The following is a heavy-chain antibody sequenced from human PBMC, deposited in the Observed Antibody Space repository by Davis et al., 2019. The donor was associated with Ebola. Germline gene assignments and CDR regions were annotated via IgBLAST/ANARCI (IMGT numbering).Heavy chain of an antibody. CDR1: GFTFSSYA. Sequence: GESLKISCAASGFTFSSYAMSWVRQAPGKGLEWVSAISGSGGSTYYADSVKGRFTISRDNAKNSLYLQMNSLRDEDTAVYYCARGLEDTAMVILFYFDYWGQGTLVTVSS. V-gene: IGHV3-23*01. CDR3: ARGLEDTAMVILFYFDY. J-gene: IGHJ4*02. D-gene: IGHD5-18*01. CDR2: ISGSGGST.